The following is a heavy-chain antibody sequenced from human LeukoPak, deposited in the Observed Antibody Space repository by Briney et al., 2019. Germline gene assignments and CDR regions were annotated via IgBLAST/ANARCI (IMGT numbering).Heavy chain of an antibody. V-gene: IGHV3-74*01. CDR2: INADGSST. CDR1: GFTFSSYW. CDR3: ARGSGYYGNWFDP. D-gene: IGHD3-3*01. J-gene: IGHJ5*02. Sequence: GGSLRLSCAASGFTFSSYWMHWVRQAPGKGLVWVSRINADGSSTSYADSVKGRFTISRDNAKNTLYLQMNSLRAEDTAVYYCARGSGYYGNWFDPWGHGTLVTVSS.